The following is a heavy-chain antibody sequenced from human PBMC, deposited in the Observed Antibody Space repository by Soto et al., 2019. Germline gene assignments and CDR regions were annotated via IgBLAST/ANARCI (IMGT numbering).Heavy chain of an antibody. Sequence: ASVKVSCKASGYTFTSYGISWVRQAPGQGLEWMGWISAYNGNTNYAQKLQGRVTMTTDTSTSTAYMELRSLRSDDTAVYYCARAAYGAYCGGDCYKGDFDLWGR. CDR1: GYTFTSYG. J-gene: IGHJ2*01. CDR3: ARAAYGAYCGGDCYKGDFDL. V-gene: IGHV1-18*01. CDR2: ISAYNGNT. D-gene: IGHD2-21*02.